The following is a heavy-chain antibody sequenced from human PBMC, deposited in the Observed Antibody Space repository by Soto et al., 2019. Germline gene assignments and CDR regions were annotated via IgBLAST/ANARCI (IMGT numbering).Heavy chain of an antibody. Sequence: EVQLLESGGGLVQPGGSLRLSCAASGFTFSSYAMSWVRQAPGKGLEWVSAISGSGGSTYYADSVKGRFTISRDNSKNTLDLQMNSLRAEDTAVYYCANLPYGRPGEINFDYWGQGTLVTVSS. J-gene: IGHJ4*02. CDR1: GFTFSSYA. CDR2: ISGSGGST. CDR3: ANLPYGRPGEINFDY. V-gene: IGHV3-23*01. D-gene: IGHD3-10*01.